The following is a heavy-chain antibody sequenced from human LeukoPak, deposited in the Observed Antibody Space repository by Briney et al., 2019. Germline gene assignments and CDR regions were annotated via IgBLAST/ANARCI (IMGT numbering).Heavy chain of an antibody. J-gene: IGHJ3*02. D-gene: IGHD5-18*01. CDR3: ARDRELWLPDAFDI. CDR1: GFTFSSYS. CDR2: ISSSSSYI. V-gene: IGHV3-21*01. Sequence: GGSLRLSCAASGFTFSSYSMNWVRQAPGKGLEWVSSISSSSSYIYYADSVKGRFTISRDNAKNSLYLQMNSLRAEDTAVYYCARDRELWLPDAFDIWGQGTMVTVSS.